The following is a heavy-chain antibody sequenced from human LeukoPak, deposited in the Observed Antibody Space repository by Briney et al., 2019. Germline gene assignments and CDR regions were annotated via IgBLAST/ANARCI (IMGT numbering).Heavy chain of an antibody. CDR3: ATPRSSSWSLYFQH. V-gene: IGHV1-8*01. CDR2: MNPNSGNT. CDR1: GYTFTSYD. D-gene: IGHD6-13*01. Sequence: ASVKVSCKASGYTFTSYDINWVRQATGQGLEWMGWMNPNSGNTGYAQKFQGRVTMTRNTSISTAYMELSSLRSEDTAVYYCATPRSSSWSLYFQHWGQGTLVTVSS. J-gene: IGHJ1*01.